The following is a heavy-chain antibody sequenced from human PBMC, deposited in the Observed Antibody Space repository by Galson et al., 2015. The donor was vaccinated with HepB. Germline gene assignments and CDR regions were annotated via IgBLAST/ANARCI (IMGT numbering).Heavy chain of an antibody. Sequence: SVKVSCKASGGTFSSYAISWVRQAPGQGLEWMGGIIPILGIANYAQKFQGRVTITADKSTSTAYMELSSLRSEDTAVYYCARDPRQLANYYYMDVWGKGTTVTVSS. CDR3: ARDPRQLANYYYMDV. CDR1: GGTFSSYA. V-gene: IGHV1-69*10. D-gene: IGHD6-6*01. CDR2: IIPILGIA. J-gene: IGHJ6*03.